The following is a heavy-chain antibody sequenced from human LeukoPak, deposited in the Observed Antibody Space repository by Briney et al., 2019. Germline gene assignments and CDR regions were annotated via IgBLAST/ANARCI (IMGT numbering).Heavy chain of an antibody. Sequence: GGSLSLSCAPSGFMFNDYALHWVRQAPGKGLEWVSAISGSGGSTYYADSVKGRFTISRDNSKNTLYLQMNSLRAEDTAVYYCAKDSQLQWYYYYMDVWGKGTTVTVSS. V-gene: IGHV3-23*01. CDR1: GFMFNDYA. CDR3: AKDSQLQWYYYYMDV. D-gene: IGHD5-24*01. J-gene: IGHJ6*03. CDR2: ISGSGGST.